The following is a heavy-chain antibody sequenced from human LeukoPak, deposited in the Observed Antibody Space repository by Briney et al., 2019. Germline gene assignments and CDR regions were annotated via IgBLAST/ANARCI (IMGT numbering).Heavy chain of an antibody. CDR3: GRDPNGDYIGTFDM. Sequence: GGSLRLSCAASEFTFSSYGMSWVRQAPGKGLEWVSSISGSGGSTQYADSVQGRFAISRDNSKNTLYLQMNSLRVEDTAVYFCGRDPNGDYIGTFDMWGRGTMVSVSS. V-gene: IGHV3-23*01. CDR2: ISGSGGST. J-gene: IGHJ3*02. D-gene: IGHD4-17*01. CDR1: EFTFSSYG.